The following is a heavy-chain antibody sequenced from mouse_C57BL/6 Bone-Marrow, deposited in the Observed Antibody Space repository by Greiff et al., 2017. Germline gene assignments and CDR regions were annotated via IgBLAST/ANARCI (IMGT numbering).Heavy chain of an antibody. CDR3: ASYGDLYAMDY. J-gene: IGHJ4*01. D-gene: IGHD2-13*01. CDR1: GYAFSSSW. CDR2: IYPGDGDT. V-gene: IGHV1-82*01. Sequence: QVQLQQSGPELVKPGASVKISCKASGYAFSSSWMNWVKQRPGKGLEWIGRIYPGDGDTNYNGKFKGKATLTADKSSSTAYMQLSSLTSEDSAVYFGASYGDLYAMDYWGQGTSVTVSS.